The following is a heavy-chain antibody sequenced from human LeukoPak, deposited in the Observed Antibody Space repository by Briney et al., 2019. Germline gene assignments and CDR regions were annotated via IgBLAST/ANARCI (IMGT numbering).Heavy chain of an antibody. D-gene: IGHD2-2*01. Sequence: GGSLRLSCAASGLKFSNYWLTWVRQAPGKGLEWVANIKQDGSEQYYVDSVKGRFTISRDNAKNSLYLQMNSLRAEDTTVYYCARSLDGVDDYYYYYYMDVWGKGTTVTVSS. V-gene: IGHV3-7*01. CDR2: IKQDGSEQ. CDR1: GLKFSNYW. CDR3: ARSLDGVDDYYYYYYMDV. J-gene: IGHJ6*03.